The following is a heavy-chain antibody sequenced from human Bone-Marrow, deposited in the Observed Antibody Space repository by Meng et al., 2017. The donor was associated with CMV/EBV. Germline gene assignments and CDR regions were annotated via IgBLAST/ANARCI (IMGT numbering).Heavy chain of an antibody. D-gene: IGHD1-14*01. CDR2: ISSSSSYI. CDR1: GFTFSSYS. V-gene: IGHV3-21*01. J-gene: IGHJ5*02. Sequence: EVQLVESGGGLVKPGGSLRLSCAASGFTFSSYSMNWVRQAPGKGLEWVSSISSSSSYIYYADSVKGRFTISRDNAKNSLYLQMNSLRAEDTAVYSCARDPGGWWFDPWGQGTLVTVSS. CDR3: ARDPGGWWFDP.